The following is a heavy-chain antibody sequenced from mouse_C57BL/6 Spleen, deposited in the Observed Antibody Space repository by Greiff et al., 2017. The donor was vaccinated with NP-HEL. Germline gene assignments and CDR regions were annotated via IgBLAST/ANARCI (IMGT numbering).Heavy chain of an antibody. D-gene: IGHD1-1*01. CDR1: GYTFTSYW. Sequence: QVQLQQPGAELVMPGASVKLSCKASGYTFTSYWMHLVKQRPGQGLEWIGEIDPSDSYTNYNQKFKGKSTLTVDKSSSTAYMQLSSLTSEDSAVYYCARGGTTVVVDYWGQGTTLTVSS. V-gene: IGHV1-69*01. J-gene: IGHJ2*01. CDR2: IDPSDSYT. CDR3: ARGGTTVVVDY.